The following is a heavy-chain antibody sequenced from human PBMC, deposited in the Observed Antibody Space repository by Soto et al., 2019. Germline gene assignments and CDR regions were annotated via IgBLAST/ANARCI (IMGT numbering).Heavy chain of an antibody. V-gene: IGHV4-59*01. D-gene: IGHD4-17*01. CDR3: ARGGSYGDFFDY. Sequence: ILSLTCTVSGGSMSSNYWTWIRQSPGKGLEWIGYIYYTGRTKYNPSLKSRVTISLDTSKNQFSLRLTSVTSADTAVYYCARGGSYGDFFDYWGQGAQVTVSS. CDR1: GGSMSSNY. CDR2: IYYTGRT. J-gene: IGHJ4*02.